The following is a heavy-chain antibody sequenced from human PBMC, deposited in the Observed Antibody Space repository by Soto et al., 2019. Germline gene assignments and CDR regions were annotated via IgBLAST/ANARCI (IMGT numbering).Heavy chain of an antibody. CDR3: ARDASSYDRFGPFDY. Sequence: GGSLRLSCAASGFTFSSYAMHWVRQAPGKGLEWVAVISYDGSNKYYADSVKGRFTISRDNSKNTLYLQMNSLRDEDTAFYYCARDASSYDRFGPFDYWGQGTLVTVSS. D-gene: IGHD3-22*01. V-gene: IGHV3-30-3*01. J-gene: IGHJ4*02. CDR2: ISYDGSNK. CDR1: GFTFSSYA.